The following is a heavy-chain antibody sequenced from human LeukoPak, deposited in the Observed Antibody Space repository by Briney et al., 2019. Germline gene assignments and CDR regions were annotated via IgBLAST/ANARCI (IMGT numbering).Heavy chain of an antibody. CDR3: ARLTPSDSSSWYWYFGL. D-gene: IGHD6-13*01. CDR1: GGSISSYY. Sequence: SETLSLTCTVSGGSISSYYWSWIRQPPGKGLEWTGYIYYSGSTNYNPSLKSRVTISVDTSKNQFSLKLNTVTAADTAVYYCARLTPSDSSSWYWYFGLWGRGTLVTVSS. V-gene: IGHV4-59*08. CDR2: IYYSGST. J-gene: IGHJ2*01.